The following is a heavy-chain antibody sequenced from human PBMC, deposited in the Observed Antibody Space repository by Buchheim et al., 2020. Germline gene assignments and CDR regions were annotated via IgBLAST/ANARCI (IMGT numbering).Heavy chain of an antibody. Sequence: DVQLVESGGALVQPGGSLRLSCAASGFTFSNHAVNWVRQAPGKGLEWISYISTSGYTTFYADSVRGRFTISRDNAENSVYLQMNSLTVEDTAVYYCARGVRGHHDPGRYDPWGQGTL. CDR2: ISTSGYTT. V-gene: IGHV3-48*01. D-gene: IGHD3-10*01. CDR3: ARGVRGHHDPGRYDP. CDR1: GFTFSNHA. J-gene: IGHJ5*02.